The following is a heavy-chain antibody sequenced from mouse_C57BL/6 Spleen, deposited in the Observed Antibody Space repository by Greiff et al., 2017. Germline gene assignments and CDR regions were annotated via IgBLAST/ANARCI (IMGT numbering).Heavy chain of an antibody. Sequence: EVKLMVSGGGLVKPGGSLKLFSAASGFTFSDYGMHWVRQAPEKGLEWVAYISSGSSTIYYADTVKGRFTISRDNAKNTLFLQMTSLRYDDTDMYYCTRKDDYWYFDVWGAGTTVTVSS. CDR1: GFTFSDYG. D-gene: IGHD2-3*01. J-gene: IGHJ1*01. CDR2: ISSGSSTI. CDR3: TRKDDYWYFDV. V-gene: IGHV5-17*01.